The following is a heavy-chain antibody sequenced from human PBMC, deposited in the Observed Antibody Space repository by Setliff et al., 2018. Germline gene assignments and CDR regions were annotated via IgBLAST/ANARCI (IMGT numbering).Heavy chain of an antibody. J-gene: IGHJ6*02. CDR2: INPSSGRT. CDR3: AKGTPQDYYSMDV. CDR1: GYTFTSHY. Sequence: ASVKVSCKASGYTFTSHYMHWVRQAPGLGLEWMGTINPSSGRTSYAQKFQGRFTISRDNAKNSLYLQMNSLRAEDMALYYCAKGTPQDYYSMDVWGQGTTVTVSS. V-gene: IGHV1-46*01.